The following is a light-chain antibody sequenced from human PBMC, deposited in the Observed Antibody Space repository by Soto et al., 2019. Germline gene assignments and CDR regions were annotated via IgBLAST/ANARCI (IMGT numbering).Light chain of an antibody. CDR3: CSYAGSSTSVV. V-gene: IGLV2-23*01. Sequence: QSVLTQPASVSGSPGQSITISCTGTSSDVGSYNLVSWYQQHPGKAPKLMIYEGSKRRSGVSNRFSGSKSDNTASLTNSGLQAEDEAEYYCCSYAGSSTSVVFGGGTKLTVL. CDR1: SSDVGSYNL. J-gene: IGLJ2*01. CDR2: EGS.